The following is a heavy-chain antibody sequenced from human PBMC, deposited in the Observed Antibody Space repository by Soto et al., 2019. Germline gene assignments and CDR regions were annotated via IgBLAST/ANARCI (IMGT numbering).Heavy chain of an antibody. Sequence: SETLSLTCTVSGGSISSGDYYWSWIRQPPGKGLEWIGYIYYSGSTYYNPSLKSRVTISVDTSKNQFSLKLSSVTAADTAVYYCATSGYCSGGSCLGWAFDIWGQGTMVTVSS. CDR3: ATSGYCSGGSCLGWAFDI. D-gene: IGHD2-15*01. CDR2: IYYSGST. V-gene: IGHV4-30-4*01. J-gene: IGHJ3*02. CDR1: GGSISSGDYY.